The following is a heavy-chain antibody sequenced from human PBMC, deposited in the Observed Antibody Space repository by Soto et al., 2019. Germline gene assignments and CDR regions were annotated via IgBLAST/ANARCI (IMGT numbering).Heavy chain of an antibody. CDR3: ARAIGPTLFDY. J-gene: IGHJ4*02. V-gene: IGHV3-13*04. CDR2: IGTTGDT. Sequence: PGGSLRLSCSASGFTFSSYDMHWVRQGTGKGLEWVSAIGTTGDTYYAGSVKGRFTISRENAKNSLYLQMNSLRAGDTVIYFCARAIGPTLFDYWGQGTLVTVSS. CDR1: GFTFSSYD. D-gene: IGHD3-22*01.